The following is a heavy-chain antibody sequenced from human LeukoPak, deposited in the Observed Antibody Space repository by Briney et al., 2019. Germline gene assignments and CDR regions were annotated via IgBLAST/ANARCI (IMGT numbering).Heavy chain of an antibody. J-gene: IGHJ3*02. CDR3: ARASISSSHAFDI. D-gene: IGHD6-6*01. V-gene: IGHV4-59*01. CDR2: IYYSGST. CDR1: GGSISSYY. Sequence: SETLSLTCTVSGGSISSYYWSWIRQPPGKGLEWIGYIYYSGSTNYNPSLKSRVTISVDTSKNQFSLKLSSVTAADTAVYYWARASISSSHAFDIWGQGTMVTVSS.